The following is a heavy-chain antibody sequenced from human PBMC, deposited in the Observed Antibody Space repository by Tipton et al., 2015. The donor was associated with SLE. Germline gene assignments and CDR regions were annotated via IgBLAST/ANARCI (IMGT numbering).Heavy chain of an antibody. CDR3: ARACDY. CDR2: IYHSGST. J-gene: IGHJ4*02. Sequence: TLSLTCTVSGYSISSGYFWGWIRQPPGKGLEWIGSIYHSGSTYYNPSLKSRVTISVDTSKNQFSLKLSSVTAADTAMYYCARACDYWGQGTLVTVSS. CDR1: GYSISSGYF. V-gene: IGHV4-38-2*02.